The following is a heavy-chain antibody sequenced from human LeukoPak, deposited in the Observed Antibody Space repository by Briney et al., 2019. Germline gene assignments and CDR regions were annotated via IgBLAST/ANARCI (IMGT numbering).Heavy chain of an antibody. D-gene: IGHD3-22*01. CDR3: AKLSFVYYFDNSGYSHGAFDI. CDR1: GFTFSDSA. V-gene: IGHV3-73*01. CDR2: IRSKAKSYAT. J-gene: IGHJ3*02. Sequence: GGSLALSCAASGFTFSDSAMHWVRQASGKGLEWIGRIRSKAKSYATAYVESVKGRFTISRDDSKSTAYLQMNSLKTEDTAVYYCAKLSFVYYFDNSGYSHGAFDIWGQGTMVTVSS.